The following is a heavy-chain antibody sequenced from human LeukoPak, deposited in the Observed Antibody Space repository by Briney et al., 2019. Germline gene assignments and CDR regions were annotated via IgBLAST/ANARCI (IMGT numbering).Heavy chain of an antibody. Sequence: PGGSLRLSCAASGFTFSSYAMTWVRQAPGKGLEWVSAISGSGSTTYYADSVRGRFTISRDNAKNSLFLQMNSLRAEDTAVYYCARDISNYYDIAYWGQGTLVTVSS. CDR1: GFTFSSYA. CDR3: ARDISNYYDIAY. V-gene: IGHV3-48*04. CDR2: ISGSGSTT. J-gene: IGHJ4*02. D-gene: IGHD3-9*01.